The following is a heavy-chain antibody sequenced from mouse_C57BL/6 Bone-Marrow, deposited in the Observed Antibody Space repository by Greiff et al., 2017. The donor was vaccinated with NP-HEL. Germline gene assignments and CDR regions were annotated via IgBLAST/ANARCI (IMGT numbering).Heavy chain of an antibody. V-gene: IGHV1-81*01. CDR1: GYTFTSYG. D-gene: IGHD1-1*01. CDR3: ARGPPTVVPMRY. Sequence: QVQLKESGAELARPGASVKLSCKASGYTFTSYGISWVKQRTGQGLEWIGEIYPRSGNTYYNEKFKGKATLTADKSSSTAYMELRSLTSEDSAVYFCARGPPTVVPMRYWGQGTSVTVSS. CDR2: IYPRSGNT. J-gene: IGHJ4*01.